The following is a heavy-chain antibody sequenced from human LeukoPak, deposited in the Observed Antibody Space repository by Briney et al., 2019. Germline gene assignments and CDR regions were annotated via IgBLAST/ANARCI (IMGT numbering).Heavy chain of an antibody. CDR3: ARTIAQYSNTWLYYYYGLDV. D-gene: IGHD1-7*01. CDR1: GLTFCGYA. V-gene: IGHV3-23*01. J-gene: IGHJ6*02. Sequence: GGSLRLSCTASGLTFCGYAMSWVRQAPGKGLEWVSSISAGSEDSYYADSVKGRFTISRDNSKSTLYLQMNSLRADDTAVYYCARTIAQYSNTWLYYYYGLDVWGQGTTVTVSS. CDR2: ISAGSEDS.